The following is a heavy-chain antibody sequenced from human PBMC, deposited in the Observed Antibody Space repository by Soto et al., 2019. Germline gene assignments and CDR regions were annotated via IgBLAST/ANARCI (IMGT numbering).Heavy chain of an antibody. J-gene: IGHJ4*02. CDR3: AKDYYYGSGSYYPPPDY. D-gene: IGHD3-10*01. CDR1: GFTFISYG. CDR2: ISYDGSNK. V-gene: IGHV3-30*18. Sequence: PGWSLRLSCASSGFTFISYGMHWVRQAPGKGLEWVAVISYDGSNKYYADSVKGRFTISRDNSKNTLYLQMNSLRAEDTAVYYCAKDYYYGSGSYYPPPDYWGQGTLVTVSS.